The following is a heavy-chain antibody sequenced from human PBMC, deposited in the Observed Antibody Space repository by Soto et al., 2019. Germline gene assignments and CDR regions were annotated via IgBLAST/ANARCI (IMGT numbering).Heavy chain of an antibody. J-gene: IGHJ4*02. V-gene: IGHV3-23*01. CDR1: GFTFGDYA. CDR3: AKDRLAGNFDY. Sequence: RHSSAASGFTFGDYAMIWVRQAPGKGLEWVATISATGGSTYYADSVKGRFTISRDNSKNTLYLQMNGLRVEDTAVYYCAKDRLAGNFDYWGQGTQVTVSS. CDR2: ISATGGST.